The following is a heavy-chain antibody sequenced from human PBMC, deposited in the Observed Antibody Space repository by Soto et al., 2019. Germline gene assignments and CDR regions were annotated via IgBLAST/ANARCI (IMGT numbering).Heavy chain of an antibody. J-gene: IGHJ4*02. CDR3: ARNSRTWPHF. D-gene: IGHD2-2*01. CDR2: IWYDGSNK. Sequence: PGGSLRLSCAASGFTFRSYGMHWVRQAPGKGLEWVAVIWYDGSNKNYADSVKGRFTISRDNSKNTLYLQMNGLRAEDTAVYYCARNSRTWPHFWGQGTLVTVSS. CDR1: GFTFRSYG. V-gene: IGHV3-33*01.